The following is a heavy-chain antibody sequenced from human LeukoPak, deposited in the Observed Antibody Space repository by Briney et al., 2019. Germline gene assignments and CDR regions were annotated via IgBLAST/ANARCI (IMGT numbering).Heavy chain of an antibody. J-gene: IGHJ5*02. Sequence: SETLSLTCAVYGGSFSGYYWSWIRQPPGKGLEWIGEINHSGSTNYNPSLKSRVIISVDTSKNQFSLKLSSVTAADTAVYYCARRRARYGVCSSTSCWRGGFDPWGQGTLVTVSS. D-gene: IGHD2-2*01. CDR1: GGSFSGYY. V-gene: IGHV4-34*01. CDR3: ARRRARYGVCSSTSCWRGGFDP. CDR2: INHSGST.